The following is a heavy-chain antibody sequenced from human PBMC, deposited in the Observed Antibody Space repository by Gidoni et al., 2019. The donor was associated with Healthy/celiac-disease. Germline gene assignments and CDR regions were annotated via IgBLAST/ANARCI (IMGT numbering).Heavy chain of an antibody. CDR3: ANPHYYSSSWYVFDY. J-gene: IGHJ4*02. V-gene: IGHV3-23*01. Sequence: EVQLLESGGGLVQPGGSLRISCAASGFTFSSYAMSWVRQAPGKGLEGVSAISGSGGSTYYADSVKGRFTISRDNSKNTLYLQMNSLRAEDTAVYYCANPHYYSSSWYVFDYWGQGTLVTVSS. CDR1: GFTFSSYA. D-gene: IGHD6-13*01. CDR2: ISGSGGST.